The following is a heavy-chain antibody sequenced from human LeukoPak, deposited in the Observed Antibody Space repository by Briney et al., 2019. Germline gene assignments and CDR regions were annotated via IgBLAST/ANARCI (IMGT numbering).Heavy chain of an antibody. Sequence: PSETLSLTCTVSGGSISSSSYYWGWIRQPPGKGLEWIGSIYYSGSTYYNPSLKSRVTISVDTSKNHFSLKLSSVTAADTAVYYCARQYCSSTSCYRLQDYYYYMDVWGKGTTVTVSS. CDR2: IYYSGST. V-gene: IGHV4-39*01. CDR3: ARQYCSSTSCYRLQDYYYYMDV. J-gene: IGHJ6*03. CDR1: GGSISSSSYY. D-gene: IGHD2-2*01.